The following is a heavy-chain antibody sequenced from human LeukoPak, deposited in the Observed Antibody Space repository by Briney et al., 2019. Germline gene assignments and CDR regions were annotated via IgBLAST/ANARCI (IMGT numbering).Heavy chain of an antibody. CDR1: GGSISSYY. Sequence: SETLSLTCTVSGGSISSYYWSWIRQPPGKGLEWIGYIYYSGSTNYNPSLKSRVTISVDTSKNQFSLKLSSVTAADTAVYYCAKTSRPYYDFWSGYSLDYWGQGTLVTVSS. J-gene: IGHJ4*02. V-gene: IGHV4-59*01. CDR2: IYYSGST. D-gene: IGHD3-3*01. CDR3: AKTSRPYYDFWSGYSLDY.